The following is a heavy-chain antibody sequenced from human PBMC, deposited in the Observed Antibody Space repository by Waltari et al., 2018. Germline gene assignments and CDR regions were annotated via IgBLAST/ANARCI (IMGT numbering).Heavy chain of an antibody. D-gene: IGHD5-12*01. Sequence: QVQLVQSGAEVKKPGASVKVSCKVSGYTLTELSMHWVRQAPGKGLEWMGGFDPEDVETIYAQTCQGRGTMTEDTSTDTAYMELSSLRSEDTAVYYCATVEWLRLRGYNWFDPWGQGTLVTVSS. CDR1: GYTLTELS. V-gene: IGHV1-24*01. CDR3: ATVEWLRLRGYNWFDP. CDR2: FDPEDVET. J-gene: IGHJ5*02.